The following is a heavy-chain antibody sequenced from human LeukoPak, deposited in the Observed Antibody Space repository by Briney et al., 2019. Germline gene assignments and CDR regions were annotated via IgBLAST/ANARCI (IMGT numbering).Heavy chain of an antibody. Sequence: PGGSLRLSCAASGFTFNDYAMYWVRQAPGKGLEWVSGISWNSGTIVYADSVKGRFTISRDNAKNSLYLQMNSLRAEDTALYYCARLKAAAGTGGDYWGQGTLVTVSS. J-gene: IGHJ4*02. D-gene: IGHD6-13*01. CDR1: GFTFNDYA. CDR3: ARLKAAAGTGGDY. CDR2: ISWNSGTI. V-gene: IGHV3-9*01.